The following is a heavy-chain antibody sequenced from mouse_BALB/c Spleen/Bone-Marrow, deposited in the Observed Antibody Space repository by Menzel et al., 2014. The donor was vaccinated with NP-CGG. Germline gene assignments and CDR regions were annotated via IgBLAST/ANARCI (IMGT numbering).Heavy chain of an antibody. CDR2: IWAGGST. J-gene: IGHJ4*01. CDR3: ARDYYGSLYAMDY. CDR1: GFSLTSYG. Sequence: VKLVESGPGLVAPSQSLSITCTVSGFSLTSYGVHWVRQPPGKGLEWLGVIWAGGSTNYNSALTSRLSISKDNSKSQVFLKMNSLQTDDTAMYYCARDYYGSLYAMDYWGQGTSVTVSS. V-gene: IGHV2-9*02. D-gene: IGHD1-1*01.